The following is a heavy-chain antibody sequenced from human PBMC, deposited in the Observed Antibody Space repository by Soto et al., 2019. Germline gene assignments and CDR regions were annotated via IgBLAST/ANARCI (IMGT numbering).Heavy chain of an antibody. Sequence: QITLKESGPTLVKPTQTLTLTCSFSGFSLSTNGVGVGWIRQPPGRALEWLALIYWDDDKRYSPSLKTRLTITKDISKNQVDLTMTNMDPVDTATYYCAHKPYSFRWAVDYWGQGALVTVSS. CDR2: IYWDDDK. V-gene: IGHV2-5*02. D-gene: IGHD5-18*01. CDR3: AHKPYSFRWAVDY. CDR1: GFSLSTNGVG. J-gene: IGHJ4*02.